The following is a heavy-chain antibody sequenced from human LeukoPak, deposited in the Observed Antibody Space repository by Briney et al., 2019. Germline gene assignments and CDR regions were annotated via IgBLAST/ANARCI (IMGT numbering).Heavy chain of an antibody. CDR2: MNPNSGNT. Sequence: ASVKVSCKASGYTFTSYDINWVRQATGQGLEWMGWMNPNSGNTGYAQKFQGRVTMTRNTSISTAYMELSSLRSEDTAVYYCAKDTLDYGDYYFDYWGQGTLVTVSS. D-gene: IGHD4-17*01. J-gene: IGHJ4*02. CDR1: GYTFTSYD. CDR3: AKDTLDYGDYYFDY. V-gene: IGHV1-8*01.